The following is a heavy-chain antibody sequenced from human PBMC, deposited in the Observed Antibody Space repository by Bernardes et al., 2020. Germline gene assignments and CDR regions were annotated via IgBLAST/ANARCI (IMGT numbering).Heavy chain of an antibody. CDR1: GGSISSSSYY. CDR3: ARHGNDILTGYYSRFDAFDI. Sequence: SETLSLTCTVSGGSISSSSYYWGWIRQPPGKGLEWIGSIYYSGSTYYNPSLKSRVTISVDTSKNQFSLKLSSVTAADTAVYYCARHGNDILTGYYSRFDAFDIWGQGTMVTVSS. J-gene: IGHJ3*02. CDR2: IYYSGST. V-gene: IGHV4-39*01. D-gene: IGHD3-9*01.